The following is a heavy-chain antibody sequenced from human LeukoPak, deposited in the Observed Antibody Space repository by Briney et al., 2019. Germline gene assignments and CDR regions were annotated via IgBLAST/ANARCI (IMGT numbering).Heavy chain of an antibody. CDR1: GFTFSSYG. V-gene: IGHV3-33*01. CDR2: IWYDGSNK. D-gene: IGHD3-22*01. J-gene: IGHJ5*02. CDR3: ARRHYYDSSGYAWFDP. Sequence: TGRSLRLSCAASGFTFSSYGMHWVRQAPGKGLEWVAVIWYDGSNKYYADSVEGRFTISRDNSKNTLYLQMNSLRAEDTAVYYCARRHYYDSSGYAWFDPWGQGTLVTVSS.